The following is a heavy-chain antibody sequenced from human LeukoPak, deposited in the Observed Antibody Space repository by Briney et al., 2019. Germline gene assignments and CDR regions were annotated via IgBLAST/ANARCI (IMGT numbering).Heavy chain of an antibody. CDR1: GFTFSSYA. CDR2: ISGSGGST. J-gene: IGHJ4*02. D-gene: IGHD2-15*01. CDR3: AKDQRCSGGSCHADY. Sequence: GGSLRLSCAASGFTFSSYAMSWVRQAPGKGLEWVSFISGSGGSTYYADSVKGRFTISRDNSKNTLYLQMNSLRAEDTAVYYCAKDQRCSGGSCHADYWGQGTLVTVSS. V-gene: IGHV3-23*01.